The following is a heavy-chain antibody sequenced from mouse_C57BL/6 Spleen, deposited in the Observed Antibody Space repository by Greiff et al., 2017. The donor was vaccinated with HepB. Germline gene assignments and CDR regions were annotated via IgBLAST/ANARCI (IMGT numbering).Heavy chain of an antibody. CDR2: ISSGSSTI. CDR1: GFTFSDYG. V-gene: IGHV5-17*01. J-gene: IGHJ3*01. CDR3: ASGRWAWFAY. Sequence: EVKLMESGGGLVKPGGSLKLSCAASGFTFSDYGMHWVRQAPEKGLEWVAYISSGSSTIYYADTVKGRFTISRDNAKNTLFLQMTSLRSEDTAMYYCASGRWAWFAYWGQGTLVTVSA.